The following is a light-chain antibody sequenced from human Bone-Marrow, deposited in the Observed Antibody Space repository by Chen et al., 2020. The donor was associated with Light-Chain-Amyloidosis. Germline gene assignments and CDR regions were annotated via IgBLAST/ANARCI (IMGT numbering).Light chain of an antibody. Sequence: SYELPQPPSVSVSPGQTARITCSGDDLPTKYAYWYQQQPGQAPVLVIHRDTERPSGSSERFPGSSSGTTATLTNSRVQAEDEADYHCQSADSSGTYEVIFGGGTKLTVL. CDR1: DLPTKY. CDR2: RDT. CDR3: QSADSSGTYEVI. V-gene: IGLV3-25*03. J-gene: IGLJ2*01.